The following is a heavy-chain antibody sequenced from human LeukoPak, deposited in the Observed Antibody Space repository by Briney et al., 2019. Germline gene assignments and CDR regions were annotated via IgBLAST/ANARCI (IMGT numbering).Heavy chain of an antibody. J-gene: IGHJ4*02. CDR1: GGTFSSYA. CDR3: ARPLLSGSYYDY. Sequence: ASVKVSCKASGGTFSSYAISWVRQAPGQRLEWMGWINAGNGNTKYSQKFQGRVTITRDTSASTAYMELSSLRSEDTAVYYCARPLLSGSYYDYWGQGTLVTVSS. D-gene: IGHD1-26*01. V-gene: IGHV1-3*01. CDR2: INAGNGNT.